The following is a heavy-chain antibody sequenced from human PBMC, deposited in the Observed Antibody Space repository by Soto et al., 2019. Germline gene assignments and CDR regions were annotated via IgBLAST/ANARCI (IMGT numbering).Heavy chain of an antibody. V-gene: IGHV3-30*18. CDR1: GFTFSSYG. J-gene: IGHJ4*02. Sequence: QVQLVESGGGVVQPGRSLRLSCAASGFTFSSYGMHWVRQAPGKGLEWVAVISYDGSNKYYADSVKGRFTISRDNSMNTLYLQMNSLRAEDTAVYYCAKDRIAVAPGGLDYWGQGTLVTVSS. CDR3: AKDRIAVAPGGLDY. CDR2: ISYDGSNK. D-gene: IGHD6-19*01.